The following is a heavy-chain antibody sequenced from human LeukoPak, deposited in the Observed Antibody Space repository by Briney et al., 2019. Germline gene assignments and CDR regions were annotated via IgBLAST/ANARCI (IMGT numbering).Heavy chain of an antibody. J-gene: IGHJ6*02. D-gene: IGHD6-19*01. CDR3: GRWGISVLRKYYGMDV. CDR2: IKEDGSEK. Sequence: GGSLRLSCAASGFTFSRYWMSWVRQAPGKGPEWVANIKEDGSEKYYVDSVKGRFTISRDNAKNSLYLQLNSLRVEDTAVYYCGRWGISVLRKYYGMDVWGQGTTVTVSS. CDR1: GFTFSRYW. V-gene: IGHV3-7*01.